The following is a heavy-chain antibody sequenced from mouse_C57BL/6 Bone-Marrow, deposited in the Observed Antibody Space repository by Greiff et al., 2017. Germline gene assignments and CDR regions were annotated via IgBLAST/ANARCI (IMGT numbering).Heavy chain of an antibody. CDR2: FHPYNDDT. J-gene: IGHJ4*01. D-gene: IGHD1-1*01. Sequence: QVQLQQSGAELVKPGASVTMSCTASGYTFTTYPIEWMKQNHGKSLEWIGNFHPYNDDTKYNEKLKGKATLTLEKSSSTVYLELSLLTSDDSAVYFCARLRGYAMDYWGQGTSVTVSS. CDR1: GYTFTTYP. V-gene: IGHV1-47*01. CDR3: ARLRGYAMDY.